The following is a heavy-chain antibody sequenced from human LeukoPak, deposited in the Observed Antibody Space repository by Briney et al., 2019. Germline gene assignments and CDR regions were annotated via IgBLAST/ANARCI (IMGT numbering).Heavy chain of an antibody. J-gene: IGHJ5*02. Sequence: PSETLSLTCSVSGGSISSYYWSWIRQPPGKGLEWIGYIYYSGSTNYNPSLKSRVTISVDTSKNQFSLKLSSVTAADTAVYYCARGFGDRITIFGVVTRGWFDPWGQGTLVTVSS. CDR2: IYYSGST. V-gene: IGHV4-59*01. CDR3: ARGFGDRITIFGVVTRGWFDP. D-gene: IGHD3-3*01. CDR1: GGSISSYY.